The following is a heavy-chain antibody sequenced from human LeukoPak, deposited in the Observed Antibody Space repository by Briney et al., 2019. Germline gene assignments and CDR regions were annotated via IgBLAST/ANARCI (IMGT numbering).Heavy chain of an antibody. D-gene: IGHD2-15*01. Sequence: SETLSLTCTVSGGSISSYYWSWIRQPPGKGLEWIGYIYYGGSTNYNPSLKSRVTIPVDTSKNQFSLKLSSVTAADTAVYYCARDSVGGSRYNWFNPWGQGTLVTVSS. CDR2: IYYGGST. V-gene: IGHV4-59*01. CDR3: ARDSVGGSRYNWFNP. J-gene: IGHJ5*02. CDR1: GGSISSYY.